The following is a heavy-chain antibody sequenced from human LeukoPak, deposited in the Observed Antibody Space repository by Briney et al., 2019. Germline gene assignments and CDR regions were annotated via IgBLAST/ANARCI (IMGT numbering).Heavy chain of an antibody. D-gene: IGHD3-10*01. CDR2: IYSGSST. V-gene: IGHV3-66*01. J-gene: IGHJ4*02. Sequence: PGGSLRLSCAASGFTVSSNYMSWVRQAPGKGLEWVSVIYSGSSTYYADSVKGRFTISRDTSKNTLYLQMNSLRAEDTAVYYCARDGPRAGRGVIFDDWGQGTLVTVSS. CDR3: ARDGPRAGRGVIFDD. CDR1: GFTVSSNY.